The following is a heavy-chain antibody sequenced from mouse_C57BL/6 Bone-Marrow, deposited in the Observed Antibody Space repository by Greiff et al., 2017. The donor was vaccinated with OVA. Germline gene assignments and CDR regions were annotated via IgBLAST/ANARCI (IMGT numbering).Heavy chain of an antibody. CDR3: ARSFYSTRWYFDV. CDR2: IWTGGGT. CDR1: GFSLTSYA. Sequence: LMAPSQSLSITCTVSGFSLTSYAISWVRQPPGKGLEWLGVIWTGGGTNYNSALKSRLSISKDNSKSQVFLKMYSLQTDDTARYYCARSFYSTRWYFDVWGTGTTVTVSS. J-gene: IGHJ1*03. D-gene: IGHD1-1*01. V-gene: IGHV2-9-1*01.